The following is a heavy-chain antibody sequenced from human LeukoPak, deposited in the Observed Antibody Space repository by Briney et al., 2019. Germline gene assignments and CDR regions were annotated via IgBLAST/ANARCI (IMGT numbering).Heavy chain of an antibody. D-gene: IGHD3-16*02. CDR3: ARQQLIDFYYYYIDV. J-gene: IGHJ6*03. V-gene: IGHV3-7*01. Sequence: GGSLRLSCAASGFTFSSYWMNWVRQAPGKGLEWVANIKQDGSEKYYVDSVKGRFTISRDNAKNSLYLQMNSLRAEDTAVYYCARQQLIDFYYYYIDVWGKGTTVTVSS. CDR1: GFTFSSYW. CDR2: IKQDGSEK.